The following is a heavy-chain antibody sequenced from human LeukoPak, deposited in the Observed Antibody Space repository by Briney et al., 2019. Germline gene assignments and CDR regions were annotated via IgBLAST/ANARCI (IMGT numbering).Heavy chain of an antibody. CDR3: ARVAGGIYGSGSYLDY. J-gene: IGHJ4*02. D-gene: IGHD3-10*01. V-gene: IGHV1-2*04. Sequence: ASVKVSCNASGYTFTAYYMHWVRQAPGQGHGWMGWINPNSGGTNYAQKFQGWVTMTRDTSISTAYMELSRLRSDDTAVYYCARVAGGIYGSGSYLDYWGQGTLVTVSS. CDR1: GYTFTAYY. CDR2: INPNSGGT.